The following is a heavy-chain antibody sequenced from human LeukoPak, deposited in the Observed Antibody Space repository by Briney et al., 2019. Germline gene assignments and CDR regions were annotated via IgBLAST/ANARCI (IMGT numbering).Heavy chain of an antibody. D-gene: IGHD6-13*01. J-gene: IGHJ6*03. V-gene: IGHV3-48*03. CDR1: GFTFSSDD. Sequence: GGSLRLSCAASGFTFSSDDMTWVRQAPGKGLEWVSYISSSGSTIYYADSVKGRFTISRDNAKNSLYLQMNSLRAEDTAVYYCARGGSWYGYYYYMDVWGKGTTVTVSS. CDR2: ISSSGSTI. CDR3: ARGGSWYGYYYYMDV.